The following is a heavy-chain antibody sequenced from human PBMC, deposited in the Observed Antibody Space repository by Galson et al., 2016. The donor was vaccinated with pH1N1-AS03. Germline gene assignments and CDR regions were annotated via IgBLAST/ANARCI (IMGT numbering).Heavy chain of an antibody. CDR1: SGSISSYS. D-gene: IGHD6-13*01. V-gene: IGHV4-59*01. CDR2: IYSIGGT. Sequence: TLSLTCTVSSGSISSYSWNWIRQPPGKGLEWIGSIYSIGGTNYTPSLESRITISWETSKNQFSPKLRSVTAADTAVYYCARATAVGPPYFNYWGQGTVATVSS. J-gene: IGHJ4*02. CDR3: ARATAVGPPYFNY.